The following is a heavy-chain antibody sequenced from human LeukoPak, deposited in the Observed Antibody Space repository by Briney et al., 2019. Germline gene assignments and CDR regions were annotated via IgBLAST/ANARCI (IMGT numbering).Heavy chain of an antibody. V-gene: IGHV3-23*01. CDR1: GFTFSNYA. CDR2: LGDNDGRT. Sequence: GGSLRLSCAASGFTFSNYAMNWVRQAPGKGLEWVSALGDNDGRTFYADSVKGRFTISRDNSKNTLYLQMNSLRAEDTAIYYCAKNGKDNYDVFLDFWGQGTLVTVSS. CDR3: AKNGKDNYDVFLDF. D-gene: IGHD4-11*01. J-gene: IGHJ4*02.